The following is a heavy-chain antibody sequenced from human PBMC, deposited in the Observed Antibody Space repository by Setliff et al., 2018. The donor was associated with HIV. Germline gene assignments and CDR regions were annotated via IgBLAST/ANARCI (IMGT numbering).Heavy chain of an antibody. V-gene: IGHV1-46*02. CDR1: GYTFNAFY. CDR2: INPSGSIT. J-gene: IGHJ4*02. CDR3: AGEHPRRRGTVAEDY. Sequence: ASVMVSCKTSGYTFNAFYIYWVRQAPGQGLEWMGMINPSGSITNYAQKFQGRLTLTRDTSMSTVYMELNSLKSEDTAIYYCAGEHPRRRGTVAEDYWGQGTLVTVSS. D-gene: IGHD1-26*01.